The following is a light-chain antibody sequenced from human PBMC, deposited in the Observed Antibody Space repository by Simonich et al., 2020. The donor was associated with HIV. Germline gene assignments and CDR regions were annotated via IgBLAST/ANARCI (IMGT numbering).Light chain of an antibody. CDR1: SSDVGNYNY. Sequence: QSALTQPASVSGSPGQSLTISCTGTSSDVGNYNYVSWYQQHPGKAPKLMIYDVSNRPSGISNRFSGSKSGNTASLTISGLQAEDEADYYCSSYTSTRTLVFGGGTKLTVL. CDR3: SSYTSTRTLV. J-gene: IGLJ2*01. V-gene: IGLV2-14*03. CDR2: DVS.